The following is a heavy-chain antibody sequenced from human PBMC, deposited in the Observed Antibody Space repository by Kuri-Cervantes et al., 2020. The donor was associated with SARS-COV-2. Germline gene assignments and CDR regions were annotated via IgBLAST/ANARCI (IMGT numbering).Heavy chain of an antibody. J-gene: IGHJ5*02. CDR3: VKGSSSWYDFWFDP. CDR2: ISSNGGST. D-gene: IGHD6-13*01. CDR1: GFTFSGYA. Sequence: GESLKISCSASGFTFSGYAMHWVRQAPGKGLEYVSAISSNGGSTYYADSVKGRFTISRDNSKNTLYLQMSSLRAEDTAVYYCVKGSSSWYDFWFDPWGQGTLVTVSS. V-gene: IGHV3-64D*08.